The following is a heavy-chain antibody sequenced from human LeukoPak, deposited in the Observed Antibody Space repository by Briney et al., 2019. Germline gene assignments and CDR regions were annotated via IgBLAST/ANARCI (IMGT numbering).Heavy chain of an antibody. V-gene: IGHV4-61*02. CDR1: GGSISSGSYY. CDR3: ARDAYNWNDGNAFDI. D-gene: IGHD1-1*01. J-gene: IGHJ3*02. Sequence: PSETLSLTCTVSGGSISSGSYYWSWIRQPAGKGLEWIGRIYTSGSTNYNPSLKSRVTISVDTSKNQFSLKLSSVTAADTAVYYCARDAYNWNDGNAFDIWGQGTMVTVSS. CDR2: IYTSGST.